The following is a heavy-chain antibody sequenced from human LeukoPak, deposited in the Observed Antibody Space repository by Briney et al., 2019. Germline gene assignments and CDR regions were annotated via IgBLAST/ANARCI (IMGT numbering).Heavy chain of an antibody. CDR1: GGSISTYY. CDR2: IYHSGST. J-gene: IGHJ6*02. D-gene: IGHD2-2*01. V-gene: IGHV4-59*01. Sequence: SGTLSLTCTVSGGSISTYYWNWIRQPPGKGLEWIGYIYHSGSTNYNPSLQSRVTISVDTSKNQFSLKLSSVTAADTAVYYCARIPVVVPAAPFDYYYYGMDVWGQGTTVTVSS. CDR3: ARIPVVVPAAPFDYYYYGMDV.